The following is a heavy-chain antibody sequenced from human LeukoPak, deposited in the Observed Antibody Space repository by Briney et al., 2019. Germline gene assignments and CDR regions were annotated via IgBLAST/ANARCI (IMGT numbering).Heavy chain of an antibody. CDR3: ARHDWVRQPFDT. J-gene: IGHJ4*02. CDR1: GTSINDYY. D-gene: IGHD5-12*01. CDR2: MSYSGSA. V-gene: IGHV4-59*08. Sequence: SETLSLTCTVSGTSINDYYWSWIRHPPGKGLEWIGYMSYSGSASYSPSLKNRVTISVDTSKKQVTLNLISVTAADTATYYCARHDWVRQPFDTWGQGALVTVSS.